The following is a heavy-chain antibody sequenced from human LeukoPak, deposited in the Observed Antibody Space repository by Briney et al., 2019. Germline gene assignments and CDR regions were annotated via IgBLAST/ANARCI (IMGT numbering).Heavy chain of an antibody. V-gene: IGHV1-2*02. Sequence: ASVKASCKASGYTFTGYYMHWVRQAPGQGLEWMGWINPNSGGTNYAQKFQGRVTMTRDTSISTAYMELSRLRSDDTAVYYCARASGLVSELHLWGQGTLVTVSS. D-gene: IGHD1-7*01. J-gene: IGHJ4*02. CDR1: GYTFTGYY. CDR2: INPNSGGT. CDR3: ARASGLVSELHL.